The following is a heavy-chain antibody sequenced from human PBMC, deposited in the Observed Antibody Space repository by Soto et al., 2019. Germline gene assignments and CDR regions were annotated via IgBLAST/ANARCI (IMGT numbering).Heavy chain of an antibody. D-gene: IGHD2-15*01. CDR3: AKGSELDIVVVVAAAFDY. J-gene: IGHJ4*02. CDR2: ISGSGGST. CDR1: GFTFSSYA. Sequence: GGSLRLSCAASGFTFSSYAMSWVRQAPGKGLEWVSAISGSGGSTYYADSVKGRFTISRDNSKNTLYLQMNSLRAEDTAVYYCAKGSELDIVVVVAAAFDYWGQGTLVTVSS. V-gene: IGHV3-23*01.